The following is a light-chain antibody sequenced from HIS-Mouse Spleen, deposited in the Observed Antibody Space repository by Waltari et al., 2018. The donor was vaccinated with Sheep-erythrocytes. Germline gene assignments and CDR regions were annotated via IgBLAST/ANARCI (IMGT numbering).Light chain of an antibody. CDR1: QGIRND. V-gene: IGKV1-6*01. CDR3: LQDYNYPYT. CDR2: AAS. J-gene: IGKJ2*01. Sequence: AIQMTQSPSSLSASVGDRVTITCRASQGIRNDLGWYQQKPGKAPKLLIYAASSFPGGVPSRFSGSGSGTDFTLTISSLQPEDFATYYCLQDYNYPYTFGQGTKLEIK.